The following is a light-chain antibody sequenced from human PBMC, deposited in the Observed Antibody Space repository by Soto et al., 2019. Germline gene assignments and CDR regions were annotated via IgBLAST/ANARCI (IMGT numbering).Light chain of an antibody. CDR3: AAWDDSLNGVV. V-gene: IGLV1-44*01. J-gene: IGLJ2*01. CDR1: SSNIASNN. Sequence: QSVLTQPPSASGTPGQRVTISCSGSSSNIASNNVNWYQQLPGAAPKLLIYGNNQWPSGVPDRFSGSKSGTSASLAISGRQSEDEADYYCAAWDDSLNGVVFGGGTKLTVL. CDR2: GNN.